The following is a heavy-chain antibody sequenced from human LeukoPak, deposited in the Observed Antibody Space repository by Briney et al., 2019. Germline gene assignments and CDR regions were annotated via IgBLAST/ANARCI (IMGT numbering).Heavy chain of an antibody. CDR2: IIPIFGTA. V-gene: IGHV1-69*05. D-gene: IGHD2-15*01. J-gene: IGHJ6*03. CDR3: ARVSCSGGSCDYYYYMDV. Sequence: ASVKVSCKASGGTFSSYAISWVRQAPGQGLEWIGGIIPIFGTANYAQKFQGRVTITTDESTSTAYMELSSLRSEDTAVYYCARVSCSGGSCDYYYYMDVWGKGTTVTVSS. CDR1: GGTFSSYA.